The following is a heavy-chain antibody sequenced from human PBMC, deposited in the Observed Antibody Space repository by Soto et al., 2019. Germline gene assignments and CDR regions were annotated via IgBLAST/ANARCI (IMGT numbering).Heavy chain of an antibody. CDR2: TYYTSRWFN. CDR3: ARDRSPGSTSWYHC. Sequence: SQTLSLTCAISGDSVSNKSAAWNWIRQSPSRGLEWLGRTYYTSRWFNDYAVSVIGRITINPDTSRNQFSLQLKSVTPDDTAVYYCARDRSPGSTSWYHCCGRGALVTVSS. V-gene: IGHV6-1*01. D-gene: IGHD6-13*01. J-gene: IGHJ4*02. CDR1: GDSVSNKSAA.